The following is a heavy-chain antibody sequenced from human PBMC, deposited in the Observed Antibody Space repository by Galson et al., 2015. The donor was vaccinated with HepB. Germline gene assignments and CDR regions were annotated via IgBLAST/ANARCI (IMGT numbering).Heavy chain of an antibody. J-gene: IGHJ4*02. CDR3: ARGHALLYGEKYYFDS. D-gene: IGHD2-8*01. CDR1: GGSFSGYY. CDR2: INHGGST. V-gene: IGHV4-34*01. Sequence: TLSLTCAVYGGSFSGYYWSWIRQPPGKGLEWIGEINHGGSTNYNPSLKSRVIISVGTSKNQFSLKLSSVTAADTAVYYCARGHALLYGEKYYFDSWGQGTLVTVSS.